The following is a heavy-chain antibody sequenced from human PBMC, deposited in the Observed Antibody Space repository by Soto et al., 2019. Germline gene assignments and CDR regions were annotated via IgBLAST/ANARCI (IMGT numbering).Heavy chain of an antibody. Sequence: QVQLQEPGPGLVKPSQTLSLTCTVSGGSISSVGYYWSWIRQHPGKGLEWIGYIYNSGSTHYNPSLKSRITMSVDTSKNQFSLKLSSVTVADTAVYFCARETVGTIDRWGQGTLVTVSS. D-gene: IGHD5-12*01. CDR2: IYNSGST. CDR1: GGSISSVGYY. J-gene: IGHJ5*02. V-gene: IGHV4-31*03. CDR3: ARETVGTIDR.